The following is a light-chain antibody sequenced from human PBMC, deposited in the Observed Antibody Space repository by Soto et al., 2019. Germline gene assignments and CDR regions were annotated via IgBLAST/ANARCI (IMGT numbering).Light chain of an antibody. CDR2: GAS. J-gene: IGKJ2*01. CDR3: QQYTNWPPTYT. V-gene: IGKV3-15*01. CDR1: QGVSNS. Sequence: EIVITQSPATLSVAPGERATLSCRASQGVSNSLAWFQQKPGQAPRLLIYGASTRATGVPARFSGSGSRTEFTLTINSLQSEDFAIYYCQQYTNWPPTYTFGQGTKVDIK.